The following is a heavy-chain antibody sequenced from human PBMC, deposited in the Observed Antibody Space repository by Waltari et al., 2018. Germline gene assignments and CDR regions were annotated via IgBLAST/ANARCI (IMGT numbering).Heavy chain of an antibody. CDR1: GDSLTSASY. V-gene: IGHV4-38-2*01. J-gene: IGHJ4*02. Sequence: QVQLQESAPGLVKPSATLSLTCAVSGDSLTSASYWGWIRQPPGKGLEWIGYVYHFGSSSYNPSLKSRVTMSVDTSKRQFSLNLSSVTAADTAVYYCARHESAHYGGFDSWGRGTLVTVSA. CDR2: VYHFGSS. D-gene: IGHD4-17*01. CDR3: ARHESAHYGGFDS.